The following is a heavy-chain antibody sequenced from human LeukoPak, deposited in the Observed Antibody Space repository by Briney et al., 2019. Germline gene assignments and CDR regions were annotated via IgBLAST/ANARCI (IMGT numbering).Heavy chain of an antibody. V-gene: IGHV1-69*05. Sequence: GASVKVSCKASGGTFSSYAISWVRQAPGQGLEWMGGIIPIFGTANYAQKFQGRVTITTDESTSTAYMELSSLRSEDTAVYYCAREIGGDYVWFDPWGQGTLVTVSS. CDR2: IIPIFGTA. D-gene: IGHD4-17*01. J-gene: IGHJ5*02. CDR1: GGTFSSYA. CDR3: AREIGGDYVWFDP.